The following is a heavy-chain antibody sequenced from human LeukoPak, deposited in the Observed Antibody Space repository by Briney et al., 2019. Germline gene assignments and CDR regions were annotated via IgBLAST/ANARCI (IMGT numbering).Heavy chain of an antibody. CDR3: SRGSSSTSCHF. J-gene: IGHJ4*02. CDR2: INSDGSST. V-gene: IGHV3-74*01. Sequence: GSLRLSCAASGFTFSSYWMHWVRQAPGKGLVWVSRINSDGSSTNYADSVKGRFTISRDNAKNTLYLQMNSLRAEDTAVYYCSRGSSSTSCHFWGQGTLVTVSS. CDR1: GFTFSSYW. D-gene: IGHD2-2*01.